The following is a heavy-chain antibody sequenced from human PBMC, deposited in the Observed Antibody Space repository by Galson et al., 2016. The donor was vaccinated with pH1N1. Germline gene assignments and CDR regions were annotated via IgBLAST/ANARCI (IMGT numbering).Heavy chain of an antibody. J-gene: IGHJ4*02. V-gene: IGHV4-59*11. Sequence: TLSLTCTVSGGPFSNQYWSWIRQPPGKGLEWIGYIYYSGSTNYNPSLKSRVTISVDTSKKHFSLKLSSVTAADTAIYYCARTPSYYDSWRGYGYYFDSWGQGTRVTVSS. D-gene: IGHD3-3*01. CDR3: ARTPSYYDSWRGYGYYFDS. CDR1: GGPFSNQY. CDR2: IYYSGST.